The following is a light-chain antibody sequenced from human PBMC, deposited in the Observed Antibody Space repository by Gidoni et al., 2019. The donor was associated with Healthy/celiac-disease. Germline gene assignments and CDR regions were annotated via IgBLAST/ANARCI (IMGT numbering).Light chain of an antibody. CDR1: QLVSSN. V-gene: IGKV3-15*01. Sequence: EIVMTQSPATLSVSPGERATLSCRASQLVSSNLDCYQQKPGQAPSLLIYGASTRATGIPSRFSGSGSGTEFIFTISSLQSEDFAVYYCQQYNNWPRTFGQGTKVEIK. J-gene: IGKJ1*01. CDR3: QQYNNWPRT. CDR2: GAS.